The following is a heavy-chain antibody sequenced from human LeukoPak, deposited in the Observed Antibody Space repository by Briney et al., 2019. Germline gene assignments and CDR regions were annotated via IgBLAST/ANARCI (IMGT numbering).Heavy chain of an antibody. D-gene: IGHD6-19*01. V-gene: IGHV3-23*01. CDR2: ISGSGGDA. Sequence: GGSLRLSCAASGFTFSSYAMSWVRQAPGKGLEWVSAISGSGGDAYYADSVKGRFTISRDNSKNTLYLQMNSLRAEDTAIYFCATLKQWLHDLGFDYWGQGTLVTVSS. CDR3: ATLKQWLHDLGFDY. J-gene: IGHJ4*02. CDR1: GFTFSSYA.